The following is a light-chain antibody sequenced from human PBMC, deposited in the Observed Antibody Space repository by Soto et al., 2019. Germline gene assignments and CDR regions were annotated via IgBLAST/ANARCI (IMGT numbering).Light chain of an antibody. Sequence: DIQMTQSPSTLSASVGDRVTITCRASQSISSWLAWYQQKPGKAPNLLIFDASSLESGVPSRFSGSGSGTEFTLTISSLQPDDFATYYCQHYNSYSITFGQGTKV. J-gene: IGKJ1*01. V-gene: IGKV1-5*01. CDR3: QHYNSYSIT. CDR1: QSISSW. CDR2: DAS.